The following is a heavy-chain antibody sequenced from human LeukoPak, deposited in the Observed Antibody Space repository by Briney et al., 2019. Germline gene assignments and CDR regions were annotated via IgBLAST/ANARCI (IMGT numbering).Heavy chain of an antibody. CDR3: ARTMIGAHAFDI. J-gene: IGHJ3*02. Sequence: GESLKISCKASGYSFPNFWIGWVRQMPGKGLEWMGVIYPGASDVRYSPSFQGQVTISADKSISTAYLQWSSLKASDTAMYYCARTMIGAHAFDIWGQGTMVTVSS. CDR2: IYPGASDV. V-gene: IGHV5-51*01. CDR1: GYSFPNFW. D-gene: IGHD3-22*01.